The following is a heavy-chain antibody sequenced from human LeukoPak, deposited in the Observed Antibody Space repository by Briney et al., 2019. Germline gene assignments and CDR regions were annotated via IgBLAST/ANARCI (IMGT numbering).Heavy chain of an antibody. CDR1: GFTFSSYA. CDR3: AKDRCSSTSGGTRDNWFDP. V-gene: IGHV3-23*01. D-gene: IGHD2-2*01. Sequence: GGSLSLSCAASGFTFSSYAMSWVRQSPGKGLEWVSDISGSGGSTYYADSVKGRFTISRGNSKNTLYLQMNSLRAEDTAVYYCAKDRCSSTSGGTRDNWFDPWGQGTLVTVSS. J-gene: IGHJ5*02. CDR2: ISGSGGST.